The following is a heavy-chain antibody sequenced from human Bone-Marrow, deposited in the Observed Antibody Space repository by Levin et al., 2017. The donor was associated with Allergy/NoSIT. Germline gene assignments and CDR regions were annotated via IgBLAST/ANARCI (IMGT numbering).Heavy chain of an antibody. J-gene: IGHJ4*02. V-gene: IGHV3-30*18. CDR3: AKAAGGDFDY. CDR1: GFTFGDYG. D-gene: IGHD3-16*01. Sequence: GESLKISCAASGFTFGDYGMHWVRQAPGKGLEWVAIISHDGSNQYYADSVRGRFTISRDNSKNTLYLQMNSLRAEDTAVFYCAKAAGGDFDYWGQGTLVTVSS. CDR2: ISHDGSNQ.